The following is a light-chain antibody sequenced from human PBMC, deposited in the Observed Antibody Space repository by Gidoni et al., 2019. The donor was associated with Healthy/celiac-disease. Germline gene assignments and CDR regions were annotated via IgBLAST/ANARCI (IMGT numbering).Light chain of an antibody. CDR3: QQYGNSLWT. CDR2: GAS. Sequence: EIVLTQSPGTLSLSPGDRATLSCRASQTVGSSYLAWYQQKPGQAPRLLLYGASSSATGIPDRFSGSGSGTDFTLTISRLEPEDFAVYYCQQYGNSLWTFGQGTKVEIK. V-gene: IGKV3-20*01. J-gene: IGKJ1*01. CDR1: QTVGSSY.